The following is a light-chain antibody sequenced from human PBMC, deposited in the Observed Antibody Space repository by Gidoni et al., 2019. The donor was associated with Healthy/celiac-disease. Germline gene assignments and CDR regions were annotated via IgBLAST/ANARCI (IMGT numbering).Light chain of an antibody. CDR2: DAS. CDR1: QDISNY. CDR3: QQYDNLPLT. V-gene: IGKV1-33*01. Sequence: DIQMTQSPSSLSASVGDRVTITCQASQDISNYLNWYQQKPGKAPKLLIYDASHLETGVPSRFSGSGSGTDFTFTISSLQPEYIATYYCQQYDNLPLTFGGGTKVEIK. J-gene: IGKJ4*01.